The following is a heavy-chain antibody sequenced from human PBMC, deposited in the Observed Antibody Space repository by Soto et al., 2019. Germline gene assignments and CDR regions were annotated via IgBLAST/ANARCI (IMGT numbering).Heavy chain of an antibody. V-gene: IGHV2-5*02. CDR3: AHRPRIYEMGYCSGGSCNNWFDP. CDR2: IYWDDDK. J-gene: IGHJ5*02. CDR1: GFSLSTSGVG. Sequence: QITLKESGPTLVKPTQTLTLTCTFSGFSLSTSGVGVGWIRQPPGKALEWLALIYWDDDKRYSPSLKSRLTITKDTSKNQVVLTMTNMDPVDTATYYCAHRPRIYEMGYCSGGSCNNWFDPWGQGTLVTVSS. D-gene: IGHD2-15*01.